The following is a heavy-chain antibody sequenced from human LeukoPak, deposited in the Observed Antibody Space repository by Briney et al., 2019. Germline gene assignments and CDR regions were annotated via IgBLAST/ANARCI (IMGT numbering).Heavy chain of an antibody. D-gene: IGHD6-13*01. Sequence: SETLSLTCTVSGGSISSYYWSWIRQPPGKGLEWIEYIYYSGSTNYNPSLKSRVTISVDTSKNQFSLKLSSVTAADTAVYYCAREGWQAAAGRGRNYYYYMDVWGKGTTVTASS. CDR1: GGSISSYY. V-gene: IGHV4-59*01. CDR3: AREGWQAAAGRGRNYYYYMDV. J-gene: IGHJ6*03. CDR2: IYYSGST.